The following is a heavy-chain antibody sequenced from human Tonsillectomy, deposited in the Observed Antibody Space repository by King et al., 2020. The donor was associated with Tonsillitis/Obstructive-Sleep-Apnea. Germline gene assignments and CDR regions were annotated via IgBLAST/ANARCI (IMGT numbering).Heavy chain of an antibody. CDR2: INWNSGFV. CDR3: AKDHMITFGGVIIDM. Sequence: VQLVESGGGLVQPGRSLRLSCVASGFSFNDYAMHWVRQAPGKGLEWVSGINWNSGFVGYADSVKGRFTISRDNAKNSLYLQMNSLRAEDTALYYCAKDHMITFGGVIIDMWGQGTMVTVSS. J-gene: IGHJ3*02. D-gene: IGHD3-16*01. V-gene: IGHV3-9*01. CDR1: GFSFNDYA.